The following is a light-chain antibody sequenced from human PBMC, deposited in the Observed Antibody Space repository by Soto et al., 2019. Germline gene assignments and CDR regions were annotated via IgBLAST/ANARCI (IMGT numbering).Light chain of an antibody. J-gene: IGKJ3*01. CDR2: AAS. V-gene: IGKV1-39*01. CDR3: QQSYSGPPT. CDR1: QRINSY. Sequence: DIQMTQSPSSLSASIGDRVTITCRASQRINSYLNWYQQKPGTAPKLLIYAASNVQSGVPSRFSGSGSGTDFTLTISSLQPEDFATYYCQQSYSGPPTFGPGTNVDIK.